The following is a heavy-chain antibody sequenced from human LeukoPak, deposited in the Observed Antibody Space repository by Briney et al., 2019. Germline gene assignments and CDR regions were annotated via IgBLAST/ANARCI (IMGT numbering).Heavy chain of an antibody. V-gene: IGHV3-33*01. CDR2: IWYDGSNK. J-gene: IGHJ3*02. CDR1: GFTFSSYG. Sequence: GGSLRLSCAASGFTFSSYGMHWVRQAPGKGLEWVAVIWYDGSNKYYADSVKGRFTVSRDNSKNTLDLQMSSLRDEDTAVYYCAREQYGSDDALDIWGQGTLVTVSS. CDR3: AREQYGSDDALDI. D-gene: IGHD3-10*01.